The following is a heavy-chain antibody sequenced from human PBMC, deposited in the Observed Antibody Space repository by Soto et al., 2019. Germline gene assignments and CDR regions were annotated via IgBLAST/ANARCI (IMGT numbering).Heavy chain of an antibody. V-gene: IGHV1-3*01. CDR3: ARAAYCGSDSCSDAFDI. CDR1: GYTFTNYA. Sequence: QVQLVQSGAEVKKSGASVKVSCKASGYTFTNYAMHWVRQAPGQRLEWMGWINAGNGNTKYSQQFQGRVTITRDTYASTAYMELSSLRSEDTAVYYCARAAYCGSDSCSDAFDIWGQGTVVTVSS. J-gene: IGHJ3*02. D-gene: IGHD2-21*02. CDR2: INAGNGNT.